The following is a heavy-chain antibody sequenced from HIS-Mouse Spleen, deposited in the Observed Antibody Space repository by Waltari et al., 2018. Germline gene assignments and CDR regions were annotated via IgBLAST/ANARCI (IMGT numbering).Heavy chain of an antibody. CDR1: GYTFTGTY. CDR2: INPNSGGT. V-gene: IGHV1-2*02. J-gene: IGHJ3*02. D-gene: IGHD6-13*01. CDR3: ASPYSSSYSLNAFDI. Sequence: QVQLVQSGAEVKQPGASVKVSCKASGYTFTGTYMHWVRQAPGQGLEWMGWINPNSGGTNYAQKFQGRVTMTRDTSISTAYMELSRLRSDDTAVYYCASPYSSSYSLNAFDIWGQGTMVTVSS.